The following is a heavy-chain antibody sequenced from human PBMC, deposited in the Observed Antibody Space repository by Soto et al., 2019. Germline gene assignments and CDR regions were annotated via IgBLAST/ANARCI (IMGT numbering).Heavy chain of an antibody. V-gene: IGHV3-23*01. CDR1: GFTFSSYA. CDR3: AKTRPVTMIVVVTDNWFDP. Sequence: GGSLRLSCAASGFTFSSYAMSWVRQAPGKGLEWVSAISGSGGSTYYADSVKGRFTISRDNSKNTLYLQMNSLRAEDTAVYYCAKTRPVTMIVVVTDNWFDPWGQGTLVTVSS. CDR2: ISGSGGST. D-gene: IGHD3-22*01. J-gene: IGHJ5*02.